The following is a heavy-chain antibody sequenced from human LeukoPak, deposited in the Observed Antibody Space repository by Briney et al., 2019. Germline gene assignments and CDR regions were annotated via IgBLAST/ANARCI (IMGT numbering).Heavy chain of an antibody. CDR1: GFTFTTYG. CDR2: IASNGGSE. Sequence: GGSLRLSCAASGFTFTTYGLHWVRQAPGKGLEGVAAIASNGGSEYYADSVKGRFTISRDNSKNTLFLQMNSLRPDDTAVYYCAKRGHYSINWYHYFDYWGQGTLVTVSS. D-gene: IGHD6-13*01. V-gene: IGHV3-30*18. J-gene: IGHJ4*02. CDR3: AKRGHYSINWYHYFDY.